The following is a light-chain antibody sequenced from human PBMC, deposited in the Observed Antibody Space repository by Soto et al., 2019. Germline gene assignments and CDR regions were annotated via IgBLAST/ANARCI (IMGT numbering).Light chain of an antibody. CDR2: EVS. V-gene: IGLV2-14*01. CDR3: SSYTSNSTLDYV. CDR1: SSDVGGYNY. J-gene: IGLJ1*01. Sequence: QSALTQPASVSGSPGQSITISCTGTSSDVGGYNYVSWHQQHPGKAPKVLIYEVSDRPSGVSDRFSGSKSGNTASLTISGLQAEDEADYYCSSYTSNSTLDYVFGTGTKVTVL.